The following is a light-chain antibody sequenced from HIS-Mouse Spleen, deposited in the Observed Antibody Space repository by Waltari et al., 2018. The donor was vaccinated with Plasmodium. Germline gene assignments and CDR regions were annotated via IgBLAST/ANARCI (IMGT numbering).Light chain of an antibody. V-gene: IGLV2-8*01. J-gene: IGLJ2*01. CDR3: SSYAGSNNLV. Sequence: QSALTQPPSASGSPRQSVTISFTGTRSNVAGYNYISRYHTPPGNAPKLMIYDVRKRPSVVPDRFSGSKSGNTASLTVSGLQAEDEADYYCSSYAGSNNLVFGGGTKLTVL. CDR2: DVR. CDR1: RSNVAGYNY.